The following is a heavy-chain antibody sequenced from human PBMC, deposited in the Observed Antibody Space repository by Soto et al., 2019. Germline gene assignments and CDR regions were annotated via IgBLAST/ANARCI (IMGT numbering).Heavy chain of an antibody. CDR2: INPSRASA. V-gene: IGHV1-46*03. Sequence: QVQLVQSGAEVKKPGASVKLSCKASGNTFNTYYIHWLRQAPGQGLQWMGVINPSRASASYAQKFQGRVTVTRDTSTSTVYMELSSLRSEDTALYYCATDYSAYQRQHIFDIWGQGTLVTVSS. CDR1: GNTFNTYY. CDR3: ATDYSAYQRQHIFDI. J-gene: IGHJ3*02. D-gene: IGHD5-12*01.